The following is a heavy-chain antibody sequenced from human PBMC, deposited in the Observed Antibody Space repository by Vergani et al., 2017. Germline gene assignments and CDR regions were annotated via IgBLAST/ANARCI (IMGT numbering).Heavy chain of an antibody. CDR1: GFTFSSYS. V-gene: IGHV3-21*01. D-gene: IGHD3-22*01. Sequence: EVQLVESGGGLVKPGGSLRLSCAASGFTFSSYSMNWVRQAPGKGLEWVSSISSSSSYIYYADSVKGRFTISRDNAKNSLYLQMNSLRAEDMAVYYCARDQSPYYYDSSGYDYFDYWGQGTLVTVSS. J-gene: IGHJ4*02. CDR2: ISSSSSYI. CDR3: ARDQSPYYYDSSGYDYFDY.